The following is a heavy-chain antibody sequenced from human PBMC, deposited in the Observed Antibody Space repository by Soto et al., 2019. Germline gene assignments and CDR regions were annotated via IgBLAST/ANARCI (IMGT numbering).Heavy chain of an antibody. CDR3: AKDKEVVPGAQLTGAAFDI. D-gene: IGHD2-2*01. J-gene: IGHJ3*02. CDR1: GFTFDDYA. V-gene: IGHV3-9*01. Sequence: GGSLRLSCAASGFTFDDYAMHWVRQAPGKGLEWVSGISWNSGSIGYADSVKGRFTISRDNAKNSLYLQMNSLRAEDTALYYCAKDKEVVPGAQLTGAAFDIWGQGTMVTVSS. CDR2: ISWNSGSI.